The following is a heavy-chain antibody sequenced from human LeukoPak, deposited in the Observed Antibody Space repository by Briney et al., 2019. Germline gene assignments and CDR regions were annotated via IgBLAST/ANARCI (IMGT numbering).Heavy chain of an antibody. J-gene: IGHJ4*02. V-gene: IGHV4-59*08. D-gene: IGHD5-18*01. Sequence: PSETLSLTCTVSGGSISSYYWSWIRQPPGKGLEWIGYIYYSGSTNYNPSLKSRVTISVDTSKNQFSLKLSSVTAADTAVYYCARRVGYSYGLHFDYWGQGTLVTVSS. CDR1: GGSISSYY. CDR2: IYYSGST. CDR3: ARRVGYSYGLHFDY.